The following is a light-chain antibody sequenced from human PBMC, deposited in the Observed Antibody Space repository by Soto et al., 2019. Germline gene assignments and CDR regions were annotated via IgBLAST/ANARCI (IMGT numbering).Light chain of an antibody. Sequence: DIQMTQSLSSLSASVGDRVTITCRASQTISSYLNWYQQKPGKAPTLLIYAASSLQSGVPSRFSGSGSVTDFTLTISCLHPEDFSTCYCQQSYSFSITFGQGTRLEIK. CDR3: QQSYSFSIT. CDR2: AAS. CDR1: QTISSY. J-gene: IGKJ5*01. V-gene: IGKV1-39*01.